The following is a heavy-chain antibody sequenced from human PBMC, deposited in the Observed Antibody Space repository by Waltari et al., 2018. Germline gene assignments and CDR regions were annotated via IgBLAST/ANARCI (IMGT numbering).Heavy chain of an antibody. CDR3: ARVVAAAGITPLFDY. D-gene: IGHD6-13*01. Sequence: EVQLVESGGGLIQPGGSLRLSCAASGFTVSSNYMSWVRQAPGKGLEWVAVIYSGGSTYYADSVKGRFTISRDNSKNTLYLQMNSLRAEDTAVYYCARVVAAAGITPLFDYWGQGTLVTVSS. V-gene: IGHV3-53*01. CDR2: IYSGGST. CDR1: GFTVSSNY. J-gene: IGHJ4*02.